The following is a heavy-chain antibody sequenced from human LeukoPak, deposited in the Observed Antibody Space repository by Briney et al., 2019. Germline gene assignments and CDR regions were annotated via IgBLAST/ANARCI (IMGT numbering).Heavy chain of an antibody. D-gene: IGHD3-9*01. Sequence: ASVKVSCKASGYTFTSYGISWVRQAPGQGLEWMGWISAYNGNTNYAQKLQGRVTMTTDTSTSTAYMELRSLRSDDTAVYYCARKKPYYDILTGSPPEYYYYYMDVWGKGTTVTISS. CDR2: ISAYNGNT. V-gene: IGHV1-18*01. CDR3: ARKKPYYDILTGSPPEYYYYYMDV. J-gene: IGHJ6*03. CDR1: GYTFTSYG.